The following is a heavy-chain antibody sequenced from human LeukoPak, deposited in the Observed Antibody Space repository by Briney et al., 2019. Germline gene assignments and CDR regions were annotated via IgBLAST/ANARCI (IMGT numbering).Heavy chain of an antibody. J-gene: IGHJ3*02. CDR1: GGSISSYY. V-gene: IGHV4-59*01. Sequence: SETLSLTCTVSGGSISSYYWSWIRQPPGKGLEWIGYVYYSGSTNYNPSLKSRVTISVGTSKNQFSLKLSSVTAADTAVYHCARDSRTTTAFDIWGQGTMVAVSS. D-gene: IGHD1-1*01. CDR3: ARDSRTTTAFDI. CDR2: VYYSGST.